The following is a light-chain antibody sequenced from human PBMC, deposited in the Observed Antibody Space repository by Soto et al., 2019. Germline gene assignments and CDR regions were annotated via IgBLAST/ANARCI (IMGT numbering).Light chain of an antibody. CDR2: GAS. V-gene: IGKV3-15*01. CDR3: QQYNNSPPWT. Sequence: DMVMTQSPATLSVSQGERATLSCGASQSVSSNLAWYQQKPGQAPRLLIYGASTRATGIPARFSGSGSGTEFTLSISSLQSEDFAGYYCQQYNNSPPWTFGQGTKV. J-gene: IGKJ1*01. CDR1: QSVSSN.